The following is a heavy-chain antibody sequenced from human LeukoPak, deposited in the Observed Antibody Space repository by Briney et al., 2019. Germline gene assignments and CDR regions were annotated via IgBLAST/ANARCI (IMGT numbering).Heavy chain of an antibody. CDR1: GFTFTAHA. V-gene: IGHV3-30*02. J-gene: IGHJ4*02. CDR2: IRHDGSDK. CDR3: ARDRDYSLHY. Sequence: PGGSLRLSCRASGFTFTAHAMDWVRQTPGKGLEWVAYIRHDGSDKYYAEALKGRFTISRDNSKNTMYLQMNTLRTEDTAVYYCARDRDYSLHYWGQGTLVTVSP. D-gene: IGHD4-11*01.